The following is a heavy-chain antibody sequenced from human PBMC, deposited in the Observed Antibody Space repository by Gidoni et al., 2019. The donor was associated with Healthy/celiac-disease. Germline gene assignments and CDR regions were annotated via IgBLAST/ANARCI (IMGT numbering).Heavy chain of an antibody. CDR1: GGSISSSSYY. CDR2: IYDSGST. Sequence: QLQLQESGPGLVKPSETLSLTCTVSGGSISSSSYYWGWIRPPPGKGLEWIGSIYDSGSTYYNPSLKSRVTISVDTSKNQFSLKLSSVTAADTAVYYCASTGSFEFDYWGQGTLVTVSS. J-gene: IGHJ4*02. CDR3: ASTGSFEFDY. V-gene: IGHV4-39*01. D-gene: IGHD3-10*01.